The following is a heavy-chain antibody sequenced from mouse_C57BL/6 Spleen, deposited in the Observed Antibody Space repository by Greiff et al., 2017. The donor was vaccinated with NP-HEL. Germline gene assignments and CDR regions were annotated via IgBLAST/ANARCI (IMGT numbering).Heavy chain of an antibody. CDR2: IRSKSNNYAT. J-gene: IGHJ3*01. CDR3: VRQHSNLFAY. D-gene: IGHD2-5*01. CDR1: GFSFNTYA. V-gene: IGHV10-1*01. Sequence: EVQLVESGGGLVQPKGSLKLSCAASGFSFNTYAMNWVRQAPGKGLEWVARIRSKSNNYATYYADSVKDRFTISRDDSESMLYLQMNNLKTEDTAMNYCVRQHSNLFAYWGQGTLVTVSA.